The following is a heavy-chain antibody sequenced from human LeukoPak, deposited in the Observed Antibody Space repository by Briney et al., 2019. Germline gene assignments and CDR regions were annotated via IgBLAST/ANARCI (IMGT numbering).Heavy chain of an antibody. Sequence: GASVKVSCKASGCTFTGYYINWVRQAPGQGLEWMGWINPNIGATKYAQKFQGRVTITKDTSTNTAYMELSRLRSDDRADYYCASIRYNDSPPSNSDSWGEGTLFTASS. V-gene: IGHV1-2*02. CDR1: GCTFTGYY. CDR3: ASIRYNDSPPSNSDS. CDR2: INPNIGAT. D-gene: IGHD5-24*01. J-gene: IGHJ4*02.